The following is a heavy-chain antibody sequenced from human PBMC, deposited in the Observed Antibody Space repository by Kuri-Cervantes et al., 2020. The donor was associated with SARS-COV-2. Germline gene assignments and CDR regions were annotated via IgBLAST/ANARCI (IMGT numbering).Heavy chain of an antibody. Sequence: GESLKISCAASGFTFSSYSMNWVRQAPGKGLEWVSSISSSSYIYYADSVKGRFTISRDNAKNSLYLQMNSLRAEDTAVYYCARMPPLERRGASGYWGQGTLVTVSS. V-gene: IGHV3-21*01. J-gene: IGHJ4*02. CDR1: GFTFSSYS. CDR2: ISSSSYI. D-gene: IGHD1-1*01. CDR3: ARMPPLERRGASGY.